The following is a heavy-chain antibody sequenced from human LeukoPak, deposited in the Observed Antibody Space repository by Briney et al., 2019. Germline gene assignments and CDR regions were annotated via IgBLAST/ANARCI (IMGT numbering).Heavy chain of an antibody. V-gene: IGHV3-66*02. D-gene: IGHD2-21*01. CDR3: ASGESRWGLGYFDY. CDR1: GFTVSSNF. Sequence: QAGGSLRLSCAASGFTVSSNFMSWVRQAPGTGLEWVSVIYSGGSTYYADSVKGRFTISRDNSKNTLYLQINSLRVEDTAVYYCASGESRWGLGYFDYWGQGTLVTVSS. CDR2: IYSGGST. J-gene: IGHJ4*02.